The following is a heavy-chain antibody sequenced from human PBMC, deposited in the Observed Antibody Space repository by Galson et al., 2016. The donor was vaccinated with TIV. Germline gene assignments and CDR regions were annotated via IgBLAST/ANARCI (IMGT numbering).Heavy chain of an antibody. CDR3: ARVVGYCSGDDCLLEAAFDI. J-gene: IGHJ3*02. Sequence: TLSLTCTVSGAFIRSGSYYWNWIRQPAGKGLEWIGRIYTSGITNYNPSLKSRVTISVDASKNQCSLKLTSVTAADTAVYYCARVVGYCSGDDCLLEAAFDIWGQGTLVSVSS. CDR1: GAFIRSGSYY. CDR2: IYTSGIT. D-gene: IGHD2-15*01. V-gene: IGHV4-61*02.